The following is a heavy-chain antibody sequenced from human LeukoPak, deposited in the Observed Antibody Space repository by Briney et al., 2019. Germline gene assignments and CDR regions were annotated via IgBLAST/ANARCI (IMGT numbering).Heavy chain of an antibody. Sequence: AGGSLRLSCAASGFTFSSYSMNWVRQAPGKGLEWVSSISSSSSYIYYADSVKGRFTISRDNAKNSLYLQMNSLRAEDTALYYCAKDWRIAAAGTYFDYWGQGTLVTVSS. CDR3: AKDWRIAAAGTYFDY. CDR1: GFTFSSYS. V-gene: IGHV3-21*04. J-gene: IGHJ4*02. CDR2: ISSSSSYI. D-gene: IGHD6-13*01.